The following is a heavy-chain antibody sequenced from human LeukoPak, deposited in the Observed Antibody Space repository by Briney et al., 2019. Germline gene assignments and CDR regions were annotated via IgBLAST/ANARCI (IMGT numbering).Heavy chain of an antibody. CDR2: ISGSGGST. J-gene: IGHJ4*02. CDR1: GFTFSSYA. D-gene: IGHD3-10*01. CDR3: AKGDYYYGSGSYSYYFDY. Sequence: GGSLRLSCAAFGFTFSSYAMSWVRQAPGKGLEWVSAISGSGGSTYYADSVKGRFTISRDNSKNTLYLQMNSLRAEDTAVYYCAKGDYYYGSGSYSYYFDYWGQGTLVTVSS. V-gene: IGHV3-23*01.